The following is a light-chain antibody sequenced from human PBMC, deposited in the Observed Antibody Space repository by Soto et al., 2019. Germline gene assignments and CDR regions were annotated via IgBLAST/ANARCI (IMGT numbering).Light chain of an antibody. CDR1: QSVSSSY. CDR2: GAS. J-gene: IGKJ5*01. Sequence: EIVLTQSPGTLSLSPGERATLSCRASQSVSSSYLAWYQQKPGQAPRLLIYGASSRATGIPDRFSGSGSGTDFTLTISRLEPEDFAVYYWPHYGSSPLVTFGQGTRLEIK. CDR3: PHYGSSPLVT. V-gene: IGKV3-20*01.